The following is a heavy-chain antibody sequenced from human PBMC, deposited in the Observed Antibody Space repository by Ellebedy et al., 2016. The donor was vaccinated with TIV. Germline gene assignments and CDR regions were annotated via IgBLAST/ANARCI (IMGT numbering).Heavy chain of an antibody. J-gene: IGHJ6*02. CDR2: ISSSSSYI. D-gene: IGHD4-23*01. CDR3: ARDLSDGGNLEYDPNYYYYGMDV. CDR1: GFTFSSYS. V-gene: IGHV3-21*01. Sequence: PGGSLRLSCAASGFTFSSYSMNWVRQAPGKGLEWVSSISSSSSYIYYADSVKGRFTISRDNAKNSLYLQMNSLRAEDTAVYYCARDLSDGGNLEYDPNYYYYGMDVWGQGTTVTVSS.